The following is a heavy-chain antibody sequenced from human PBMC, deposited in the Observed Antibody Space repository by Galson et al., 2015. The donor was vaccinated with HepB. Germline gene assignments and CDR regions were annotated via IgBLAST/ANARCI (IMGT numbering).Heavy chain of an antibody. J-gene: IGHJ1*01. CDR1: EFTFSNAW. CDR3: VTDHPAKH. V-gene: IGHV3-15*01. CDR2: IKSKTDGGTT. Sequence: SLRLSCAVSEFTFSNAWMSWVRQAPGKGLEWVGRIKSKTDGGTTDYAAPVKGRFTISRDDSKTMLYLQMNSLKTEDTGVYYCVTDHPAKHWGPGTLVTVSS.